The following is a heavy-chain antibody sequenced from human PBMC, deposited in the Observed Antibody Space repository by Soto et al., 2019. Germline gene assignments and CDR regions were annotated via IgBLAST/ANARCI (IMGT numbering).Heavy chain of an antibody. Sequence: VAVISYDGSNKYYADSVKGRFTISRDNSKNTLYLQMNSLRAEDTAVYYCAKDFGFAVPFDYWGQGTLVTVSS. J-gene: IGHJ4*02. CDR2: ISYDGSNK. CDR3: AKDFGFAVPFDY. D-gene: IGHD3-10*01. V-gene: IGHV3-30*18.